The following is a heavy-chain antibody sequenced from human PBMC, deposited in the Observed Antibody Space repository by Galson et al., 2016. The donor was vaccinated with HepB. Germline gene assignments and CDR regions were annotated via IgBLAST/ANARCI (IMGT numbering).Heavy chain of an antibody. CDR2: IFGGGAT. Sequence: SLRLSCAASGFTVSDSYMGWVRQAPGKGLIWVSVIFGGGATYYAASAKGRFTISRDSSKNTLNLQLNSLRAEDTAVYYCARGTAVLAGDAFDIWGQGTLVTVSS. CDR3: ARGTAVLAGDAFDI. J-gene: IGHJ3*02. D-gene: IGHD1-1*01. CDR1: GFTVSDSY. V-gene: IGHV3-53*01.